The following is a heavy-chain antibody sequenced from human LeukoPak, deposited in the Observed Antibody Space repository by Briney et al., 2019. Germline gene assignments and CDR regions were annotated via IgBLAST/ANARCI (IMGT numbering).Heavy chain of an antibody. D-gene: IGHD4-23*01. CDR3: AKSGNGHARFDY. CDR1: GFTFDDYT. V-gene: IGHV3-43*01. CDR2: IRWDGSNT. J-gene: IGHJ4*02. Sequence: GGSLRLSCAASGFTFDDYTMHWVRQAPGKGLEWVSVIRWDGSNTYYVDSVKGRFTISRDNSKNSLYLQMNSLRIEDTALYYCAKSGNGHARFDYWGQGTLVTVSS.